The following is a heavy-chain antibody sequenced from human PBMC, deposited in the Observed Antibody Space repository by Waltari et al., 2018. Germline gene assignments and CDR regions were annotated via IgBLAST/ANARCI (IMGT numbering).Heavy chain of an antibody. CDR3: ARVEGAAGLDI. J-gene: IGHJ3*02. V-gene: IGHV1-3*01. CDR1: GYTLTSCA. CDR2: INAGNGNT. Sequence: VQLVQSGAEVKKTGASVKGSCTASGYTLTSCAMHLVRQAPGQRLEWMGWINAGNGNTKYSQKFQGRVTITRDTSASTAYMELSSLRSEDTAVYYCARVEGAAGLDIWGQGTMVTVSS. D-gene: IGHD3-16*01.